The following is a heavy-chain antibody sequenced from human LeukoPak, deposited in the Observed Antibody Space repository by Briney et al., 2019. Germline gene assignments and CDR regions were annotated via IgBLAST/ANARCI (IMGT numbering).Heavy chain of an antibody. D-gene: IGHD4-17*01. CDR1: GGSISNSYYY. J-gene: IGHJ4*02. CDR3: ASLPTVNTFDC. V-gene: IGHV4-39*07. CDR2: IYYSGTT. Sequence: SETLSLTCTVSGGSISNSYYYWGWTRQPPGEALEWIGSIYYSGTTYYKPSLKSRVTISVDTSKNQFSLRLSSVTAADTAVYFCASLPTVNTFDCWGQGTLVTVSS.